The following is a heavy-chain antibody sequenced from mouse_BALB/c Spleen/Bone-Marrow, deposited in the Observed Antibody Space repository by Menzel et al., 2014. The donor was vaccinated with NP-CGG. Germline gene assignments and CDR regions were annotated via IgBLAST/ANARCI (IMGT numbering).Heavy chain of an antibody. CDR1: GFSIKDIY. D-gene: IGHD2-4*01. J-gene: IGHJ1*01. V-gene: IGHV14-3*02. CDR2: IDPANGNT. CDR3: ARYDYGWYFSV. Sequence: VQLKESGAELVKPGASVKLSCTASGFSIKDIYMHWVKQRPEQGLEWIGRIDPANGNTKYDPKFQGRATITADTSSNTAYLQLSSLTSEDTAVYYCARYDYGWYFSVWGAGTTVTVSS.